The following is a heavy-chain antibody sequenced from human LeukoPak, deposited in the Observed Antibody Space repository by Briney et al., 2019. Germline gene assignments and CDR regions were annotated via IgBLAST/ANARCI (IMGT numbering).Heavy chain of an antibody. V-gene: IGHV4-59*08. CDR2: IYYSGST. D-gene: IGHD3-9*01. J-gene: IGHJ4*02. CDR1: GGSISSYY. Sequence: SETLSLTCTVSGGSISSYYWSWIRQPPGKGLEWIGYIYYSGSTNYNPSLKSRVTISVDTSKNQFSLKLSSVTAADTAVYYCARLLVASPLYYFDYWGQGTLVIVSS. CDR3: ARLLVASPLYYFDY.